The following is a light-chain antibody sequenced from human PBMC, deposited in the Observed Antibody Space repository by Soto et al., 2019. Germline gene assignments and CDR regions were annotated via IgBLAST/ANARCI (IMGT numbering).Light chain of an antibody. CDR2: DVS. Sequence: QSALTQPRSVSGSPGQSVTIACTGTSSDVGGYSYVSWFQQHPGKAPKLMIYDVSKRPSGVPDRFSGSKSGNTASLTISGLQAEDEAYYYCCSFAGSYTLYVFGTGTKLTVL. J-gene: IGLJ1*01. CDR3: CSFAGSYTLYV. V-gene: IGLV2-11*01. CDR1: SSDVGGYSY.